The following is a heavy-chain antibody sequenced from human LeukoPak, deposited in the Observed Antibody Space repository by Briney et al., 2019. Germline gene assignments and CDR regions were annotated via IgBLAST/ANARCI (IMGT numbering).Heavy chain of an antibody. CDR1: GFTFSTYW. D-gene: IGHD2-2*01. V-gene: IGHV3-74*01. CDR2: INIYGSKT. J-gene: IGHJ4*02. CDR3: AREGYCSTTKCYAGGGGSDY. Sequence: GGSLRLPCAASGFTFSTYWMHWVRQVPGKGLGLVSRINIYGSKTGYADSVKGRFTLSKDNAKNTLYLQMNSLRAEDTAVYYCAREGYCSTTKCYAGGGGSDYWGQGILVTVSS.